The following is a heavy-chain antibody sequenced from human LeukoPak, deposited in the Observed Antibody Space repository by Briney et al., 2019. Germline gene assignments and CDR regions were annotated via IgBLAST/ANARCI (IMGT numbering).Heavy chain of an antibody. V-gene: IGHV3-43D*03. J-gene: IGHJ4*02. D-gene: IGHD3-16*01. CDR1: GFTFDDYA. Sequence: GGSLRLSCAASGFTFDDYAMHWVRQAPGKGLEWVSLISWDGGSTYYADSVKGRFTISRDNSKNSLYLQMNSLRAEDTALYYCAKGGGGYFDYWGQGTLVTVSS. CDR2: ISWDGGST. CDR3: AKGGGGYFDY.